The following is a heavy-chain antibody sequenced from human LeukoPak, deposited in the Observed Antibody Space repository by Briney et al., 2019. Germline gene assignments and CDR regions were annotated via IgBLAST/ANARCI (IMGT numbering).Heavy chain of an antibody. J-gene: IGHJ4*02. CDR2: ISSSGSTI. CDR1: GFTFSDYY. Sequence: GGSLRLSCAASGFTFSDYYMSWIRQAPGKGLEWVSYISSSGSTIYYADSVKGRFTISRDNAKNSLYLQMNSLRAEDTAVYYCEREEYDFWSAPPGYFDYWGQGTLVTVSP. CDR3: EREEYDFWSAPPGYFDY. V-gene: IGHV3-11*04. D-gene: IGHD3-3*01.